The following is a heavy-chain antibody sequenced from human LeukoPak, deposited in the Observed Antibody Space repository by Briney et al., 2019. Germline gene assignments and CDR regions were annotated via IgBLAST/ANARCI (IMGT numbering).Heavy chain of an antibody. Sequence: PSETLSLTCTVSGGSISSYYWSWIRQPPGKGLEWIGYIYYSGSTNYNPSLKSRVTISVDTSKNQFSLKLSSVTAADTAVYYCARDIPSYSGSYPEAFDIWGQGTMVTVSS. V-gene: IGHV4-59*01. D-gene: IGHD1-26*01. CDR1: GGSISSYY. CDR2: IYYSGST. CDR3: ARDIPSYSGSYPEAFDI. J-gene: IGHJ3*02.